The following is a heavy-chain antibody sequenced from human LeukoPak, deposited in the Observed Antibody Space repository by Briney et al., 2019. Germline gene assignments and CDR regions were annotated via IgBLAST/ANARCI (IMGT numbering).Heavy chain of an antibody. CDR3: AKDVENGYYYDSSGYCWDY. Sequence: QSGGSLRLSCAASGFTFSSYGMSWVRQAPGKGLEWVSAISGSGGSTYYADPVKGRFTISRDNSKNTLYLQMNSLRAEDTAVYYCAKDVENGYYYDSSGYCWDYWGQGTLVTVSS. D-gene: IGHD3-22*01. V-gene: IGHV3-23*01. CDR2: ISGSGGST. CDR1: GFTFSSYG. J-gene: IGHJ4*02.